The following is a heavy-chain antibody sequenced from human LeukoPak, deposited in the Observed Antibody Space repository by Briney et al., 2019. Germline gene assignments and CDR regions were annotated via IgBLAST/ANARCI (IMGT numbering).Heavy chain of an antibody. J-gene: IGHJ3*02. CDR1: GYTFTSYY. V-gene: IGHV1-46*01. CDR3: AREDGDYDDAFDI. D-gene: IGHD4-17*01. Sequence: ASVKVSCKASGYTFTSYYMHWVRQAPGQGLEWMGIINPSGGSASYAQKFQGRVTMTRDTSTSTVYMELSSLRSEDTAVYYCAREDGDYDDAFDIWGQGTMVTVSS. CDR2: INPSGGSA.